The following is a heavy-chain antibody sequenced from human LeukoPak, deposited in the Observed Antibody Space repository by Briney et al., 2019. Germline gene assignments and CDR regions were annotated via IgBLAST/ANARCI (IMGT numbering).Heavy chain of an antibody. D-gene: IGHD5-18*01. CDR3: AALDTAYLDY. CDR1: GFSFSSYS. Sequence: GGSLRLSCAASGFSFSSYSMSWVRQAPGKGLEWVSAISGSGGSTYYADSVKGRFTISRDNSKNTLYLQMNSLRAEDTAVYYWAALDTAYLDYWGQGTLVTVSS. J-gene: IGHJ4*02. CDR2: ISGSGGST. V-gene: IGHV3-23*01.